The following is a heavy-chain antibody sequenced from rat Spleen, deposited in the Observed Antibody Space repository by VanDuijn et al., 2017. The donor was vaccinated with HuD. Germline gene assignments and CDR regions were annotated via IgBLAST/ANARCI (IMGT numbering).Heavy chain of an antibody. D-gene: IGHD1-11*01. J-gene: IGHJ2*01. CDR2: ISTGGDNT. CDR3: TRQGGLRNWFAH. CDR1: GINFSDFD. Sequence: EVQLVESGGGLVQPGRPLKISCTDSGINFSDFDMAWVRQAPTRGLEWIASISTGGDNTYYRDSVKGRFTISRDDAKNTQYLQMDSLRSEDTATYYCTRQGGLRNWFAHWGQGVMVTVSS. V-gene: IGHV5S13*01.